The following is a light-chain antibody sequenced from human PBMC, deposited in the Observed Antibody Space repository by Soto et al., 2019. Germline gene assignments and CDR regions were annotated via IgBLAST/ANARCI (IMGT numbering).Light chain of an antibody. CDR3: QQYNSYST. J-gene: IGKJ5*01. CDR1: QSISSY. Sequence: DIQMTQSPASLSASVGDRVTITCRASQSISSYLNWYQQKPGKAPKVLIYHASNLQSGVPSRFSGSGSGTEFTLTISSLQPDDFATYYCQQYNSYSTFGQGTRLEIK. CDR2: HAS. V-gene: IGKV1-5*01.